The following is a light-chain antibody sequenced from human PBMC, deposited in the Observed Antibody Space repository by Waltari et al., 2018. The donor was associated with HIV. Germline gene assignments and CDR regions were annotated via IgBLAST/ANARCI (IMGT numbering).Light chain of an antibody. Sequence: DIQMTQSPSTLSASVRDSVTITCRASESVSSWLAWYQQKPGKAPNLLINKAFRLGSGVPSRFSSSGSGTEFTLTISSLQPDDFATYYCQQYYTYPWTFGQGTKVEIK. V-gene: IGKV1-5*03. J-gene: IGKJ1*01. CDR1: ESVSSW. CDR2: KAF. CDR3: QQYYTYPWT.